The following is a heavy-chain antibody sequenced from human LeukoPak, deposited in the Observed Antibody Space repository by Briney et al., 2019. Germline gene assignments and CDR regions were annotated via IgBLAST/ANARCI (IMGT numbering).Heavy chain of an antibody. CDR1: GFTFDDYG. CDR2: INWNGSGA. J-gene: IGHJ6*03. Sequence: GGSLRLSCAASGFTFDDYGMCWVRHVPGKGLEWGSGINWNGSGAGYADSVKGRFTISRDNAKNSLYLQMNSLKAEDTALFYCARYLRKLYGRGGDYYFYMDVWGKGTTVTVSS. CDR3: ARYLRKLYGRGGDYYFYMDV. D-gene: IGHD4-17*01. V-gene: IGHV3-20*04.